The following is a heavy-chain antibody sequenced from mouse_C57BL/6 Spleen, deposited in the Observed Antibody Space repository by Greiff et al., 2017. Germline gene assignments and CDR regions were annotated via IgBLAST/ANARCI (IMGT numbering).Heavy chain of an antibody. Sequence: QVLLQQPGPELVKPGASVKLSCKASGYTFTSYWMHWVKQRPGQGLEWIGNINPSNGGTNYNEKFKSKATLTVDKSSRSAYMQLSSLKSEDSAVYYCDSPAAYYSNHWYCEVWGTGTTVTVSS. CDR2: INPSNGGT. V-gene: IGHV1-53*01. J-gene: IGHJ1*03. CDR3: DSPAAYYSNHWYCEV. CDR1: GYTFTSYW. D-gene: IGHD2-5*01.